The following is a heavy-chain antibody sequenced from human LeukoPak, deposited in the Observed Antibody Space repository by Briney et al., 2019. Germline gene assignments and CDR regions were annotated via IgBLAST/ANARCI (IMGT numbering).Heavy chain of an antibody. Sequence: PGGSLRLSCAASGFSFTTHAMSWVRQAPGKGLEWVSAISGNTYYADSVKGRFTISRDSSKNTLYLQMNSLRAEDTAVYYCAKRYCSSTSCYYQYYFDYWGQGALVTVSS. CDR1: GFSFTTHA. CDR2: ISGNT. V-gene: IGHV3-23*01. CDR3: AKRYCSSTSCYYQYYFDY. J-gene: IGHJ4*02. D-gene: IGHD2-2*01.